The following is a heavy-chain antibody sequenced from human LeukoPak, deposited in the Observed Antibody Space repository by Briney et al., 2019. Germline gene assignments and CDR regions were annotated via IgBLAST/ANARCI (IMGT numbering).Heavy chain of an antibody. CDR3: AKELSGSYYPDAFDI. CDR2: ISGSGDPT. J-gene: IGHJ3*02. V-gene: IGHV3-23*01. CDR1: GFTFSSYA. D-gene: IGHD1-26*01. Sequence: GGSLRLSCAASGFTFSSYAMTWVRQAPGKGLECVSLISGSGDPTYYADSVKGRFTISRDNSKNTLYLQMNSLRADDTAVYFCAKELSGSYYPDAFDIWGQGTMVTVSS.